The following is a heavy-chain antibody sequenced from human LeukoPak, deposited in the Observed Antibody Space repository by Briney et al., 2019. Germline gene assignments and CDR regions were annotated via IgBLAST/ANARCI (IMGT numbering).Heavy chain of an antibody. CDR1: GFTFSSYA. Sequence: GGSLRLSCAASGFTFSSYAMSWVRQAPGKGLEWVSAISGSGGSTYYADSVKGRFTISRDNSKNTLYLQMNSLRAEDTAVYYCAKGVAARFEFYFRVGIKYYFDYWGQGTLVTVSS. J-gene: IGHJ4*02. D-gene: IGHD2/OR15-2a*01. CDR2: ISGSGGST. CDR3: AKGVAARFEFYFRVGIKYYFDY. V-gene: IGHV3-23*01.